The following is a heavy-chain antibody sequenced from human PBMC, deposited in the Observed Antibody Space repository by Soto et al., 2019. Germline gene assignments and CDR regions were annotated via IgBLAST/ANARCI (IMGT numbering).Heavy chain of an antibody. Sequence: QVQLVQSGAEVKKPGASVKVSCKASGYTFTSYGISWVRQAPGQGLEWMGWISAYNGNTNYAQKLQGRVTMTTDTSTSTDYMGLRSLRSDDTAGYYCARAQYSSSWFDYWGQGTLVTVSS. V-gene: IGHV1-18*01. CDR3: ARAQYSSSWFDY. CDR2: ISAYNGNT. D-gene: IGHD6-13*01. CDR1: GYTFTSYG. J-gene: IGHJ4*02.